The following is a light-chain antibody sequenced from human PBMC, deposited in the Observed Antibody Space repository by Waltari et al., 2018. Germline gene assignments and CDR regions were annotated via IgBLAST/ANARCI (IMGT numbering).Light chain of an antibody. CDR3: QQRSNWIT. J-gene: IGKJ5*01. CDR1: QSVSSY. CDR2: DAS. V-gene: IGKV3-11*01. Sequence: EIVLTQSPATLSLSPGERATPSCRASQSVSSYLAWYQQKPGQAPMLLIYDASNRATGIPARFSGSGSGTDFTLTISSLEPEDFAVYYCQQRSNWITFGQGTRLEIK.